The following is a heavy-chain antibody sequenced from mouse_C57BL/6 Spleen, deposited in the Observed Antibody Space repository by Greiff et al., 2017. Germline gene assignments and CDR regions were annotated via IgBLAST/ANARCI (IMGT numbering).Heavy chain of an antibody. CDR3: ARPLYDGYTWFAY. V-gene: IGHV1-81*01. Sequence: VKLLESGAELARPGASVKLSCKASGYTFTSYGISWVKQRTGQGLEWIGEIYPRSGNTYYNEKFKGKATLTADKSSSTAYMELRSLTSEDSAVYFCARPLYDGYTWFAYWGQGTLVTVSA. J-gene: IGHJ3*01. D-gene: IGHD2-3*01. CDR2: IYPRSGNT. CDR1: GYTFTSYG.